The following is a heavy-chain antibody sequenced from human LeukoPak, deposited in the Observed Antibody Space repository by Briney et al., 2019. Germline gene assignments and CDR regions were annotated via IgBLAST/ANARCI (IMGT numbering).Heavy chain of an antibody. CDR2: VSISSGTI. J-gene: IGHJ4*02. V-gene: IGHV3-48*04. D-gene: IGHD3-16*01. CDR1: GFTFSGHN. Sequence: GGSLRLSCAASGFTFSGHNMNWVRQAPGKGLEWIAFVSISSGTIYYADSVNGRFRISRDNAKSSLDLEMNGLRAEDTAVYYCARAMSTFGGVRNYFDSWGQGTLVTVSS. CDR3: ARAMSTFGGVRNYFDS.